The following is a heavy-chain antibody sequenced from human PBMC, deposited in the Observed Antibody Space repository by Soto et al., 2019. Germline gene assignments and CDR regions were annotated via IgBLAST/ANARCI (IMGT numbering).Heavy chain of an antibody. D-gene: IGHD3-3*01. V-gene: IGHV1-18*01. CDR1: GYTFTTFG. CDR2: ISPYNGNT. CDR3: AKEVLLDIRSGYPLDY. Sequence: QVQLVQSGPEVKKPGASVTVSCTASGYTFTTFGISWVRQAPGQGLEWLGWISPYNGNTNYAQKFQGRVTLTTDTSTGTAYLELGSLRSDDTAVYYCAKEVLLDIRSGYPLDYWGQGTLVTVSS. J-gene: IGHJ4*02.